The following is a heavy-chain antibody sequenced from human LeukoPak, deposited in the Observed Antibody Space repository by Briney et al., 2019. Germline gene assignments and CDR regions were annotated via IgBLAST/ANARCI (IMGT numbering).Heavy chain of an antibody. D-gene: IGHD3-22*01. V-gene: IGHV3-21*01. Sequence: GGSLRLSCAASGFTFSSYSMNWVRQAPGKGLEWVSSISSSSSYIYYADSVKGRFTISRDNAKNSLYLQMNSLRAEDTAVYYCARDPNYGSSGYNWFDPWGQGTLVTVSS. CDR2: ISSSSSYI. J-gene: IGHJ5*02. CDR1: GFTFSSYS. CDR3: ARDPNYGSSGYNWFDP.